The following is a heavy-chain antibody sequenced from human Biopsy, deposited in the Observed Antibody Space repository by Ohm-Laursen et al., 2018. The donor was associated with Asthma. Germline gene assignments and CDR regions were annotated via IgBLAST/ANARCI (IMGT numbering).Heavy chain of an antibody. Sequence: ASVKVSCKASGYPFTSFDLNWVRLAAGQGLEWMGWMNPRSGVTNFAPKFRGRISMTRDASISTAYLEMSSLRSDDTAVYFCARAVDYSHYYGIDVWGQGTTVAV. V-gene: IGHV1-8*02. CDR3: ARAVDYSHYYGIDV. CDR1: GYPFTSFD. CDR2: MNPRSGVT. D-gene: IGHD4-23*01. J-gene: IGHJ6*02.